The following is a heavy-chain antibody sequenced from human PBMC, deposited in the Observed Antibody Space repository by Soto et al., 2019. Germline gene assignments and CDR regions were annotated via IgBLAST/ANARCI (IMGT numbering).Heavy chain of an antibody. V-gene: IGHV3-53*02. CDR1: GFTVSSNY. J-gene: IGHJ6*02. CDR3: ARDSRRRIIAGNYYYYYGMDV. CDR2: IYSGGST. Sequence: EVQLVETGGGLIQPGGSLRLSCAASGFTVSSNYMSWVRQAPGKGLEWVSVIYSGGSTYYADSVKGRFTISRDNSKNTLYLQMNSLRAEDTAVYYCARDSRRRIIAGNYYYYYGMDVWGQGTTVTVSS. D-gene: IGHD3-10*01.